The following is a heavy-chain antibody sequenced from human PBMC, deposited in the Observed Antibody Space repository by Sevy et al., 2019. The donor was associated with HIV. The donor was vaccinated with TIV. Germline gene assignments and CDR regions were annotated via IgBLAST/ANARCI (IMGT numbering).Heavy chain of an antibody. Sequence: GGSLRLSCAASGFTFSSYSMNWVRQAPGKGLEWVSYISSSSTIYYADSVKGRFTISRDNAKNSLYLQMNSLRDEDTAVYYCARDSGVRGVKPHYYYYYGMDVWGQGTTVTVSS. CDR1: GFTFSSYS. D-gene: IGHD3-10*01. J-gene: IGHJ6*02. CDR3: ARDSGVRGVKPHYYYYYGMDV. CDR2: ISSSSTI. V-gene: IGHV3-48*02.